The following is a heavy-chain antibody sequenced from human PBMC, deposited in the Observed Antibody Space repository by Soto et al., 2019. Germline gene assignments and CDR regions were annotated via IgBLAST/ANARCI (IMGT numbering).Heavy chain of an antibody. CDR1: GFPFRDYA. CDR3: ARAMEYCGSECNYPLDY. Sequence: VQLVESGGGVVQPGRSLRLSCAASGFPFRDYAMHWVRQAPGKGLEWVAMYSFEGSDVYYADSVKGRFTVSRDNSKNTLYLQMNSLKTEDTAVYYCARAMEYCGSECNYPLDYWALGTQVTVSS. J-gene: IGHJ4*02. D-gene: IGHD2-21*01. CDR2: YSFEGSDV. V-gene: IGHV3-30*04.